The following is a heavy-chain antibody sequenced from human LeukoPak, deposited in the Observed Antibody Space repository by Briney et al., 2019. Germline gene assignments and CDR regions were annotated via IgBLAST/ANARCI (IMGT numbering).Heavy chain of an antibody. Sequence: ASVKVSCKASGHTFTSYGISWVRQAPGQGLEWMGWISTYNGNTNYTQKLQGRVTMTTDTSTSTAYMDLRSLRSDDTAVYYCARERDTMVRGTWFDPWGQGTLVTVSS. D-gene: IGHD3-10*01. CDR1: GHTFTSYG. V-gene: IGHV1-18*01. J-gene: IGHJ5*02. CDR3: ARERDTMVRGTWFDP. CDR2: ISTYNGNT.